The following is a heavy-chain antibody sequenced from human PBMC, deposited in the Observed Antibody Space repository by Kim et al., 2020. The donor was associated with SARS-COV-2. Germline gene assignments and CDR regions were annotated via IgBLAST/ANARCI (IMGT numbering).Heavy chain of an antibody. V-gene: IGHV4-4*09. CDR2: YSRGGT. Sequence: YSRGGTNYNPSLTRRVTISVDTSKNQFSLKLSFVTAADTAVYYCGRGFDYWGQGTLVTVSS. J-gene: IGHJ4*02. CDR3: GRGFDY. D-gene: IGHD2-15*01.